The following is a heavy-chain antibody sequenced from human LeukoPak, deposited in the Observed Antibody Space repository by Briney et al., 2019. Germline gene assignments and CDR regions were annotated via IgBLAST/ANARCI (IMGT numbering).Heavy chain of an antibody. J-gene: IGHJ4*02. Sequence: PGGSLRLSCAASGFTFSTYALHWVRQAPGKRLEFVSGVNSNGGNTYYANSVKGRFTISRDNSKNTLYLQMGSLRPEDMAVYHCARVILTGYYYDSWGQGTLVTVSS. CDR1: GFTFSTYA. V-gene: IGHV3-64*01. CDR3: ARVILTGYYYDS. D-gene: IGHD3-9*01. CDR2: VNSNGGNT.